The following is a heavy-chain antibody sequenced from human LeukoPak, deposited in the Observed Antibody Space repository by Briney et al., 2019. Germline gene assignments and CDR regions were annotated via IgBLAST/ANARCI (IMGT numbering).Heavy chain of an antibody. V-gene: IGHV3-74*01. CDR3: ARATLGYSSGWYDN. J-gene: IGHJ5*02. D-gene: IGHD6-19*01. Sequence: GGSLRLSCAASGFTFSSNWMHWVRQAPGKGLVWVSRIKSDGSSTTYADSVKGRFTISRDNAKNTLYLQMNSLRAEDTAVYYCARATLGYSSGWYDNWGQGTLVTVSS. CDR2: IKSDGSST. CDR1: GFTFSSNW.